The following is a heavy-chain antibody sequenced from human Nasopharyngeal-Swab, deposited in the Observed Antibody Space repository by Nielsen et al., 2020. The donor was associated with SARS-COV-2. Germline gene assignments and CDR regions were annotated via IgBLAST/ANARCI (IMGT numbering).Heavy chain of an antibody. V-gene: IGHV3-73*01. CDR1: GFIFSASA. CDR2: IGDKDHNYAT. J-gene: IGHJ4*02. Sequence: GESLKISCAASGFIFSASAIHWVRQASGKGLEWVGRIGDKDHNYATTYGASVQGRFTISRDGSKNTAFLQMDGLKTEDTALYYCTTDFYFDYWGQGALVTVSS. CDR3: TTDFYFDY.